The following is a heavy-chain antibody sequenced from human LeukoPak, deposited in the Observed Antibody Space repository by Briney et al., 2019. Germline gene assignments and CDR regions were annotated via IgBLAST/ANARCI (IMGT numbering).Heavy chain of an antibody. CDR2: IYNNNT. J-gene: IGHJ6*03. V-gene: IGHV3-66*01. CDR3: AKRVIGYYYMDV. CDR1: GFPVSSNY. D-gene: IGHD3-16*02. Sequence: GGSLRLSCAASGFPVSSNYMSWVRQAPGKGLECVSIIYNNNTYYADSVKGRFTISRDHSKNTLNLQMNSLRAEDTAVYYCAKRVIGYYYMDVWGKGTTVTISS.